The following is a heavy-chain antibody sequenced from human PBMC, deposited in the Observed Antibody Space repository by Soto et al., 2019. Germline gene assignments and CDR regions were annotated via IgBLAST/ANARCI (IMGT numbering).Heavy chain of an antibody. Sequence: QVQLQESGPGLVKPSETLSLTCTVSGGSVSSGSYYWSWIRQPPGKGLEWIGYIYYSGSTNYNPSPKRRVTISVDTSKNQFSLKLSSVTAADTAVYYWARGIEGWYQGRYYYGMDVWGQGTTVTVSS. D-gene: IGHD6-19*01. CDR2: IYYSGST. V-gene: IGHV4-61*01. J-gene: IGHJ6*02. CDR1: GGSVSSGSYY. CDR3: ARGIEGWYQGRYYYGMDV.